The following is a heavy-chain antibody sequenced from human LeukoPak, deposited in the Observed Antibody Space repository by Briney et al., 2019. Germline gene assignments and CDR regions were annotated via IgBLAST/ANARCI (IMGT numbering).Heavy chain of an antibody. J-gene: IGHJ4*02. CDR2: INWNGGST. D-gene: IGHD6-19*01. Sequence: GGSLRLSCAASGFTFDDYGMSWVRQAPGKGLEWVSGINWNGGSTGYADSVKGRFTISRDNAKNSLYLQMNSLRAEDTALYYCARDASSGWNTLFDYWGQGTLVTVSS. V-gene: IGHV3-20*04. CDR1: GFTFDDYG. CDR3: ARDASSGWNTLFDY.